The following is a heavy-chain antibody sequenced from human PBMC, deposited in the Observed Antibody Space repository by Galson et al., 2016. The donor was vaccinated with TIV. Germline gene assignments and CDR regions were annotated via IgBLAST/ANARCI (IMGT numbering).Heavy chain of an antibody. CDR2: IIPLHGLS. CDR3: ARTFPCGGDCYFFDS. J-gene: IGHJ4*02. V-gene: IGHV1-69*10. CDR1: GYTVTGYY. Sequence: SVKVSCKASGYTVTGYYMHWVRQAPGQGLEWMGGIIPLHGLSNHAQKFQGRVTITADEPTSTVYIVLSSLRSEDTAVYYCARTFPCGGDCYFFDSWGQGTLVIVSS. D-gene: IGHD2-21*02.